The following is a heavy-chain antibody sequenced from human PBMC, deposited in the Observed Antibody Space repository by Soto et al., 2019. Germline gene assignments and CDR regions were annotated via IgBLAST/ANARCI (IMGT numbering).Heavy chain of an antibody. CDR1: GGSISSSSYY. J-gene: IGHJ4*02. V-gene: IGHV4-39*01. CDR3: ARHGDYRLVTFDY. Sequence: QLQLQESGPGLVKPSETLSLTCTVSGGSISSSSYYWGWIRQPPGKGLEWIGSIYYSGSTYYNPSLKSRVTISVDTSKNQFSLKLSSVTAADTAVYYYARHGDYRLVTFDYWGQGTLVTVSS. D-gene: IGHD4-4*01. CDR2: IYYSGST.